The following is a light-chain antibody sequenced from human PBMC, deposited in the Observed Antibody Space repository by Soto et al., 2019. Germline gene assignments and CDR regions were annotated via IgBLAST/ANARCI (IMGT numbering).Light chain of an antibody. CDR2: MAS. J-gene: IGKJ3*01. Sequence: DIVMTQSPDSLAVSLGERATINCKSSQSVLYSSNNKNYLAWYQQKPGQPPKLLLYMASTRESGVPDRFSGSGSGTDFTLTISSLQAEDVAIYYCQQYYSVPFTFGPGTKVDIK. CDR1: QSVLYSSNNKNY. V-gene: IGKV4-1*01. CDR3: QQYYSVPFT.